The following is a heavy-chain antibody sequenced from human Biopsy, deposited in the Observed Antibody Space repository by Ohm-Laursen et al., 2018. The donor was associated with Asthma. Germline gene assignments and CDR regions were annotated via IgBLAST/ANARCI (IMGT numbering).Heavy chain of an antibody. CDR2: IWYDGRKK. J-gene: IGHJ6*02. CDR1: GFSFSEFV. D-gene: IGHD6-6*01. CDR3: ARKIAARGGMGV. V-gene: IGHV3-33*08. Sequence: RSLRLSCTASGFSFSEFVMHWVRQAPGKGLEWVSFIWYDGRKKTYADSVKGRSTISRDNSKNTLYLQMNSLRAEDTAVYYCARKIAARGGMGVWGQGTTVTVSS.